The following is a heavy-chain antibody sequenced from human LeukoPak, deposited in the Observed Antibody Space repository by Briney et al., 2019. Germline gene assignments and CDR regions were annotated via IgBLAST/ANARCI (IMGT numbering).Heavy chain of an antibody. D-gene: IGHD6-19*01. Sequence: GGSLRLSCAASGFTFSSYAMHWVRQAPGKGLEWVAVISYDGSNKYYADSVKGRFTISRDNSKNTLYLQMNSLRAEDTAVYYCARQYSSGWYYFDYWGQGTLVTVSS. CDR3: ARQYSSGWYYFDY. V-gene: IGHV3-30-3*01. J-gene: IGHJ4*02. CDR2: ISYDGSNK. CDR1: GFTFSSYA.